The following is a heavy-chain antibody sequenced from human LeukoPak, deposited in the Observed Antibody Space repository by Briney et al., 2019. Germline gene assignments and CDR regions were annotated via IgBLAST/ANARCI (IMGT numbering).Heavy chain of an antibody. CDR2: IYYSGTT. Sequence: PSETLSLTCTVSGGSISSSSYYWDWIRQPPGKGLEWIGTIYYSGTTYYNPSLKSRVTISVDTSRNQFSLKLSSVTATVTAVYYCARMIGDDAFDIWGQGTMVTVSS. D-gene: IGHD3-22*01. J-gene: IGHJ3*02. CDR1: GGSISSSSYY. V-gene: IGHV4-39*01. CDR3: ARMIGDDAFDI.